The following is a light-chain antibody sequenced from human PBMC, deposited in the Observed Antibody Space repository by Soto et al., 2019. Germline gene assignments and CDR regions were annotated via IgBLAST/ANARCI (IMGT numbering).Light chain of an antibody. CDR2: DVI. V-gene: IGLV2-14*03. CDR3: SSYTSSSSYV. CDR1: SSDIGAFNH. J-gene: IGLJ1*01. Sequence: QSVLTQPASVSDSPGQSITISCIGTSSDIGAFNHVSWHQQHPGKAPKLIIYDVINRPSGASNRFSGSKTGNTASLIISGLQAEDEADYYCSSYTSSSSYVFGYGTKVTVL.